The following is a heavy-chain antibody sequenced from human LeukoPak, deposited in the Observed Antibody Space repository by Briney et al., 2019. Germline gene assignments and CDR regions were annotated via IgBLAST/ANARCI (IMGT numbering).Heavy chain of an antibody. CDR2: INHSGST. D-gene: IGHD3-10*01. CDR1: GGSFSGYY. Sequence: PSETLSLTCAVYGGSFSGYYWSWIRQPPGKGLEWIGEINHSGSTNYNPSLKSRVTISVDTSKNQFSLKLSSVTAADTAVYYCARAHYYGSGSHYRMNYYYYMDVWGKGTTVTVSS. J-gene: IGHJ6*03. CDR3: ARAHYYGSGSHYRMNYYYYMDV. V-gene: IGHV4-34*01.